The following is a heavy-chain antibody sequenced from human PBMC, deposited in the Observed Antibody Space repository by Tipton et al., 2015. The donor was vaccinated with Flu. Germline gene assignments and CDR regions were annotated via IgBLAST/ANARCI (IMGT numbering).Heavy chain of an antibody. V-gene: IGHV3-21*01. Sequence: SLRLSCAASGFTFSSYSMNWVRQAPGKGLEWVSSISSSSSYIYYTDSVKGRFTISRDNAKNSLYLQMNSLRAEDTAVYYCARVLNWIGFDYWGQGTLVTVSS. D-gene: IGHD1-1*01. CDR2: ISSSSSYI. J-gene: IGHJ4*02. CDR3: ARVLNWIGFDY. CDR1: GFTFSSYS.